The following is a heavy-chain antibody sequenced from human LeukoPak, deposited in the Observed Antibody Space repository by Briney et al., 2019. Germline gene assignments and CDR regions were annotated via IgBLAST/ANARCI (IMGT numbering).Heavy chain of an antibody. CDR1: GFTFTTYS. D-gene: IGHD6-13*01. CDR2: VYYTGST. Sequence: GSLRLSCEASGFTFTTYSMTWVRQPPGKGLEWIGFVYYTGSTNYSPSLKSRVTISVDTSKNQFSLKLRSVTAADTAVYYCARISSSNWYNERGAFDVWGQGTMVTVSS. CDR3: ARISSSNWYNERGAFDV. V-gene: IGHV4-59*01. J-gene: IGHJ3*01.